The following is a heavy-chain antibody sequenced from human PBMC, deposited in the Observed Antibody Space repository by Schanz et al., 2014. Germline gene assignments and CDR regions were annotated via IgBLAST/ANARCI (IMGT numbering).Heavy chain of an antibody. V-gene: IGHV3-21*01. CDR2: ISSSGSYI. Sequence: EVQLVESGGGLGKPGGSLRLSCEASEFTFRSYKMNWVRQAPGKGLEWVSSISSSGSYIHYADSVKGRFTISRDNAKNTLYLQMNSLRAEDTAVYYCARDSRPNYDFLAAYYSIDYWGQGTLVTVSS. J-gene: IGHJ4*02. CDR1: EFTFRSYK. CDR3: ARDSRPNYDFLAAYYSIDY. D-gene: IGHD3-9*01.